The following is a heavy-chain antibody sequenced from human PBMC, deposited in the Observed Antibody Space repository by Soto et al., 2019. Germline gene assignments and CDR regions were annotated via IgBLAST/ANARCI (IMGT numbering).Heavy chain of an antibody. Sequence: QLQLQESGPGLVKPSETLSLTCTVSGGSISSSSYYWGWIRQPPGKGLEWIGSIYYSGSTYYNPSRKSRVTISVDTSKNQFSLKLSSVTAADTAVYYCARAPIVGATLATFDYGGQGTLVTVSS. CDR2: IYYSGST. CDR3: ARAPIVGATLATFDY. J-gene: IGHJ4*02. V-gene: IGHV4-39*01. CDR1: GGSISSSSYY. D-gene: IGHD1-26*01.